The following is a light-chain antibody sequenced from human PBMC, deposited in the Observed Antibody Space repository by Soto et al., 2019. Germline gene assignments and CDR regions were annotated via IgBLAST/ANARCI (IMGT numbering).Light chain of an antibody. CDR1: QDISNY. J-gene: IGKJ4*01. CDR2: DAS. CDR3: PPLT. V-gene: IGKV1-33*01. Sequence: DIQMTQSPSSLSASVGDRVTITCQASQDISNYLNWYQQKPGKAPKLLIFDASNVETGVPSRFSGSGSGTDFTFTIHSLQPEDAATYEDPPLTFGGGTKVGIK.